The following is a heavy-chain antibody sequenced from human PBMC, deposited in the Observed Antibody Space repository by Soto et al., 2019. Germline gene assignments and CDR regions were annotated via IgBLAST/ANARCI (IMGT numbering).Heavy chain of an antibody. D-gene: IGHD2-15*01. V-gene: IGHV4-59*01. CDR3: ARDVPYCSGGSCYSVYAFDI. CDR2: IYYSGST. Sequence: SQPLSVTCTVSGGSISSYDGSRIRQKPGKGLEWIGYIYYSGSTNYNPSLKSRVTISVDTSKNQFSLKLSSVTAADTAVYYCARDVPYCSGGSCYSVYAFDIWGQGTMVTVSS. CDR1: GGSISSYD. J-gene: IGHJ3*02.